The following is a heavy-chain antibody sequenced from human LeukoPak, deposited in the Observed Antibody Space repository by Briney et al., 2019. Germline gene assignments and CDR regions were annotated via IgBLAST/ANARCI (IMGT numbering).Heavy chain of an antibody. J-gene: IGHJ3*02. CDR1: GGSISSGCYY. Sequence: PSETLSLTCTVSGGSISSGCYYWSWIRQPPGKGLEWIGYIYHSGSTYYNPSLKSRVTISVDRSKNQFSLKLSSVTAADTAVYYCARDWLDAFDIWGQGTMVTVSS. CDR2: IYHSGST. V-gene: IGHV4-30-2*01. CDR3: ARDWLDAFDI. D-gene: IGHD6-19*01.